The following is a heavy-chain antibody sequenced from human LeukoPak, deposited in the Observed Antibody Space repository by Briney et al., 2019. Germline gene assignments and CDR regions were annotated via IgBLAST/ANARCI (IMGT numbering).Heavy chain of an antibody. D-gene: IGHD3-10*01. Sequence: SETLSLTCTVSGGSISSYYWSWIRQPAGKGLEWIGRIYISGSTNYNPSLKSRVTMSVDTSKNQFSLKLSSVTAADTAVYYCARVGSDYYGSGSYFLFDYWGQGTLVTVSS. CDR3: ARVGSDYYGSGSYFLFDY. CDR1: GGSISSYY. J-gene: IGHJ4*02. V-gene: IGHV4-4*07. CDR2: IYISGST.